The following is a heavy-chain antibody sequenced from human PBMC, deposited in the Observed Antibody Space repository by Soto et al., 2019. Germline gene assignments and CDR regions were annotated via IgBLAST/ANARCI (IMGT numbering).Heavy chain of an antibody. D-gene: IGHD2-21*02. V-gene: IGHV3-72*01. J-gene: IGHJ4*02. CDR1: GFTFSDHY. Sequence: GGSLRLSCVVSGFTFSDHYMDWVRQAPGKGLEWVGRTRKKANSYTTEYAASVKGRFTISRDDSKNSLYLQMNSLKTEDTAVYYCARVTAMGYYFDYWGQGTLVTVAS. CDR2: TRKKANSYTT. CDR3: ARVTAMGYYFDY.